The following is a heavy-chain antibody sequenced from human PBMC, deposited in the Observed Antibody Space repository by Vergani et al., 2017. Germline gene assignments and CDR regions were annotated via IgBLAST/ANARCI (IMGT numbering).Heavy chain of an antibody. CDR3: VKVGRSEVSGTLGAFEI. Sequence: EVQLLESGGDLVQPGGSLRLSCAASGFTFIMYAMSWVRQAPGKGLEWVSTLSASDRRTHYADSVKGRFTISRDISKNTLFLHMNSLRPEDTAVYYCVKVGRSEVSGTLGAFEIWGQGTMVTVSS. J-gene: IGHJ3*02. CDR2: LSASDRRT. D-gene: IGHD6-19*01. CDR1: GFTFIMYA. V-gene: IGHV3-23*01.